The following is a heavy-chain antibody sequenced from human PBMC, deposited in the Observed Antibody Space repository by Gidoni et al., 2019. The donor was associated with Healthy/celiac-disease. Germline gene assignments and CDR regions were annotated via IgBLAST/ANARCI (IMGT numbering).Heavy chain of an antibody. Sequence: QVQLVESGGGVVQPGRSLRLSCDASGFTFSSYAMHWVRQAPGKGLEWVAVISYDGSNKYYADSVKGRFTISRDNSKNTLYLQMNSLRAEDTAVYYCARDQDYGDYLPDYWGQGTLVTVSS. CDR3: ARDQDYGDYLPDY. CDR1: GFTFSSYA. D-gene: IGHD4-17*01. V-gene: IGHV3-30*01. CDR2: ISYDGSNK. J-gene: IGHJ4*02.